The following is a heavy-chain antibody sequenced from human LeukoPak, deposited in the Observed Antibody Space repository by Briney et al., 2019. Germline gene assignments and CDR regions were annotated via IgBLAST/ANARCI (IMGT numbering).Heavy chain of an antibody. D-gene: IGHD2-2*01. Sequence: GGSLRLSCAASGFTVSSNYMSWVRQAPGKGLEWVSVIYSGGSTYYADSVKGRFTISRDNSKNTLYLQMNSLRAEDTAVYYCATSLRTSWHWFDPWGQGTLVTVSS. CDR2: IYSGGST. CDR1: GFTVSSNY. J-gene: IGHJ5*02. V-gene: IGHV3-66*01. CDR3: ATSLRTSWHWFDP.